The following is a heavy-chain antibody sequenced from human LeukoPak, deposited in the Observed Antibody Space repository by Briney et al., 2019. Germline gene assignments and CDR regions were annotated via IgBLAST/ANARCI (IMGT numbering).Heavy chain of an antibody. CDR1: GGTFNSYI. CDR3: ARGYSDTSGYYSNAFDI. CDR2: IIPMFGTE. J-gene: IGHJ3*02. V-gene: IGHV1-69*05. Sequence: ASVKVSCKASGGTFNSYIISWVRQAPGRGLEWMGGIIPMFGTENYAQKFQGRVTITTDESTSTAYMELSSLRSEDTAIYYCARGYSDTSGYYSNAFDIWGQGAMVTVSS. D-gene: IGHD3-22*01.